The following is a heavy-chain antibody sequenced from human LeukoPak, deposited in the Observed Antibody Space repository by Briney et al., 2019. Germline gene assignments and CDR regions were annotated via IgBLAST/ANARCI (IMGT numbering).Heavy chain of an antibody. V-gene: IGHV3-66*01. J-gene: IGHJ4*02. CDR3: WAYCGGDCYSFLPFDY. D-gene: IGHD2-21*02. CDR2: IYSGGST. Sequence: GGSLRLSCAASGFTVSSNYMSWVRQAPGKGLEWVSVIYSGGSTYYADSVKGRFTISRDNSKNTLYLQMNSLRAEDTAVYYCWAYCGGDCYSFLPFDYWGQGTLVTVSS. CDR1: GFTVSSNY.